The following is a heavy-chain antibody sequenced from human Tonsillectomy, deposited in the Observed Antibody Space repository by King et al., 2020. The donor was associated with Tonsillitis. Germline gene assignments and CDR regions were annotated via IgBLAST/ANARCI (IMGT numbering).Heavy chain of an antibody. J-gene: IGHJ4*02. V-gene: IGHV4-31*03. CDR3: AGASEHCSSASCYRLFDY. CDR2: IYYSGST. Sequence: VQLQESGPGLVKPSLTLSLTCTVSGGSISSGGYYWSWIRQHPGKGLEWIGYIYYSGSTYYIPSLKSRVTISVDTSKNQFSLKLSSVTAADTAVYYCAGASEHCSSASCYRLFDYWGQGTLVTVSS. CDR1: GGSISSGGYY. D-gene: IGHD2-2*01.